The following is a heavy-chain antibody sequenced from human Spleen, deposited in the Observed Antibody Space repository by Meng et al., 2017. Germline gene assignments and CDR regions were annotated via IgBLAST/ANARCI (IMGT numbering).Heavy chain of an antibody. CDR2: INQDGSEK. J-gene: IGHJ4*02. V-gene: IGHV3-7*01. Sequence: GESLKISCAASGFIFSSYWMSWVRQAPGKGLEWVANINQDGSEKYYVDSVKGRFTISRDNAKNSLYLQMNSLRAEDTAVYYCARDVGVGAGAYWGQGTLVTVSS. CDR1: GFIFSSYW. D-gene: IGHD1-26*01. CDR3: ARDVGVGAGAY.